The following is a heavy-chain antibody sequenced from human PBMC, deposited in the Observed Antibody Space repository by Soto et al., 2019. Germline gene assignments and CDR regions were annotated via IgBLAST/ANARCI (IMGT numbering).Heavy chain of an antibody. CDR3: ARGAAGGRDGYNFCDY. J-gene: IGHJ4*02. CDR2: ISYDGSNK. D-gene: IGHD5-12*01. Sequence: QVQLVESGGGVVQPGRSLRLSCAASGFTFSSYAMQWVRQAPGKGLEWVAVISYDGSNKYYADSVKGRFTISRDNSKNTLYLQMNSLRAEDTAVYYCARGAAGGRDGYNFCDYWGQGTLVTVSS. CDR1: GFTFSSYA. V-gene: IGHV3-30-3*01.